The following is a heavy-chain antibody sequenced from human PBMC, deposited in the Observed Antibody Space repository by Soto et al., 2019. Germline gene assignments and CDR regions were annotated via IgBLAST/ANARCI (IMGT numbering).Heavy chain of an antibody. D-gene: IGHD5-12*01. J-gene: IGHJ4*02. V-gene: IGHV3-48*02. CDR3: ARERDPGVAVCDY. CDR2: ISSSSSTI. CDR1: GFTFSSYS. Sequence: EVQLVESGGGLVQPGGSLRLSCAASGFTFSSYSMNWVRQAPGKGLEWVSYISSSSSTIYYADSVKGRFTISRDNAKNSLHLQMNSLRDEDTAVYYCARERDPGVAVCDYWGQGTLVTVSS.